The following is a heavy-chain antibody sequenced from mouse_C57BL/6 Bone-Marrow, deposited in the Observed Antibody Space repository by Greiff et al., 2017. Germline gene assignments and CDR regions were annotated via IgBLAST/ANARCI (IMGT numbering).Heavy chain of an antibody. V-gene: IGHV1-69*01. CDR3: ARGNDGYYPDY. D-gene: IGHD2-3*01. CDR2: IDPSDSYT. Sequence: VQLQQPGAELVMPGASVKLSCKASGYTFTSYWMHWVKQRPGQGLEWIGEIDPSDSYTNYNQKFKGKSTLTVDKSSSTAYMQLSSLTSEDSAVYYCARGNDGYYPDYWGQGTTLTVSS. CDR1: GYTFTSYW. J-gene: IGHJ2*01.